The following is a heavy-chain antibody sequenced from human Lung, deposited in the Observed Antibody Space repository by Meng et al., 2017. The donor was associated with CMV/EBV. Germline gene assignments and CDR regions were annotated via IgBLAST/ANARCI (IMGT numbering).Heavy chain of an antibody. Sequence: VQLQESGPGLVKPSQTGSLRCAVSGDSITTSDYLWNWIRKPPGRGLEWVGYIYGTGFTSYNPSLKSRITISLDPSKNQVSLHLNSVTAADTAVYYCARVIVTTDRFDSWGQGTLVTVSS. CDR3: ARVIVTTDRFDS. CDR1: GDSITTSDYL. J-gene: IGHJ4*02. V-gene: IGHV4-30-4*01. CDR2: IYGTGFT. D-gene: IGHD4-17*01.